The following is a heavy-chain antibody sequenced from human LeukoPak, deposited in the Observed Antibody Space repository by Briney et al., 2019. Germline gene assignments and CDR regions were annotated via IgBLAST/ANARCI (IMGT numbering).Heavy chain of an antibody. CDR1: GYTFTSYW. CDR2: IYPGDSDT. D-gene: IGHD1-26*01. V-gene: IGHV5-51*01. Sequence: GESLKISCQVSGYTFTSYWIGWVRQMPGKGLEWMGIIYPGDSDTRYSPSFQGQVIISADKSISTAYLQWSSLKASDTAMYYCARARAYSTASYYFDYWGQGTLVTVSS. CDR3: ARARAYSTASYYFDY. J-gene: IGHJ4*02.